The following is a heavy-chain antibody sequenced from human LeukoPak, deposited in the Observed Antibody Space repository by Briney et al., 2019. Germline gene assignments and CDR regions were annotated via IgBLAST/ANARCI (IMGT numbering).Heavy chain of an antibody. Sequence: PSETLSLTCTVSGGSISSSTYYWGWIRQPPGKGLEWIGSVSYTGNTYYNPSLKSRVTISVDTSKNQFSLKLSSVTAADTAVYYCARHRYSSSWYRAQKGWFDPWGQGTLVTVSS. D-gene: IGHD6-13*01. V-gene: IGHV4-39*01. CDR2: VSYTGNT. CDR1: GGSISSSTYY. J-gene: IGHJ5*02. CDR3: ARHRYSSSWYRAQKGWFDP.